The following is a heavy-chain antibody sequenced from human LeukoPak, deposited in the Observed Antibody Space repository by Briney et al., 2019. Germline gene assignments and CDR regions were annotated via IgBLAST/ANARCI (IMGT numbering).Heavy chain of an antibody. D-gene: IGHD5-24*01. J-gene: IGHJ6*04. Sequence: PSETLSLTCKVSADSMSDYDWSWIRQPAGKGPEWIGRISDSGSINYNPSLKSRITMSVDTSKKQFSLKLSSVTAADTSVYYCARDLMAMTDVWGKGTTVTVSS. CDR1: ADSMSDYD. V-gene: IGHV4-4*07. CDR3: ARDLMAMTDV. CDR2: ISDSGSI.